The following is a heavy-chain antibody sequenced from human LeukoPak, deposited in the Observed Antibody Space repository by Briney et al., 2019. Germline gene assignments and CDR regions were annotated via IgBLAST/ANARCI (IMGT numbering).Heavy chain of an antibody. Sequence: GGSLRLSCAASGFTFDDYGMSWVRQAPGKGLEWVSAISVSGDRTYFADSVKGRFTISRDNSKNTLYLQMNSLRAEDTAVYYCATPGGYYDSSGPGDYWGQGTLVTVSS. D-gene: IGHD3-22*01. CDR2: ISVSGDRT. J-gene: IGHJ4*02. CDR1: GFTFDDYG. CDR3: ATPGGYYDSSGPGDY. V-gene: IGHV3-23*01.